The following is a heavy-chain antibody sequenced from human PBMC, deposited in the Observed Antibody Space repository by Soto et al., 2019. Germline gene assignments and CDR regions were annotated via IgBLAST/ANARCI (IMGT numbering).Heavy chain of an antibody. Sequence: ASVKVSCKASGYTFTSYYMHWVRQAPGQGLEWMGIINPSGGSTSYAQKFQGRVTMTRDTSTSTVYMELSSLRSEDTAVYYCARDRIAGAGSDAYSPRYWFDPWGQGTLVTVSS. D-gene: IGHD6-19*01. CDR2: INPSGGST. CDR3: ARDRIAGAGSDAYSPRYWFDP. J-gene: IGHJ5*02. CDR1: GYTFTSYY. V-gene: IGHV1-46*01.